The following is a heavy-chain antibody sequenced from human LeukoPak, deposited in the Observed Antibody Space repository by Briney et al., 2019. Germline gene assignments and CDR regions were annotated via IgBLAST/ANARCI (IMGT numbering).Heavy chain of an antibody. J-gene: IGHJ3*02. CDR1: GFTVSSNY. D-gene: IGHD2-2*01. CDR2: ISGSGGST. Sequence: PGGSLRLSCAASGFTVSSNYMTWVGQAPGKGLEWVSAISGSGGSTYYADSVKGRFTISRDNSKNTLYLQMNSLRAEDTAVYYCAKDLTDFASPLPEDAFDISGQGTMVTVSS. CDR3: AKDLTDFASPLPEDAFDI. V-gene: IGHV3-23*01.